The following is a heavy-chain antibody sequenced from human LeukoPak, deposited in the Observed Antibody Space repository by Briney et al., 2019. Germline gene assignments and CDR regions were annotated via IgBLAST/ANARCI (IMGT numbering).Heavy chain of an antibody. CDR3: ARGVVVVPAARGVNWFDP. CDR1: GYSISGGYY. J-gene: IGHJ5*02. V-gene: IGHV4-38-2*02. D-gene: IGHD2-2*01. Sequence: SETLSLTCTVSGYSISGGYYWGWIRQPPGKGLEWIGSIYHSGSTYYNPSLKSRVTISVDTSKNQFSLKLSSVTAADTAVYYCARGVVVVPAARGVNWFDPWGQGTLVTVSS. CDR2: IYHSGST.